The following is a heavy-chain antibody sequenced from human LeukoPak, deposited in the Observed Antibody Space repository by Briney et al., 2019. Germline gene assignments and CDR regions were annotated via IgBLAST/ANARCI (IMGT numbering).Heavy chain of an antibody. J-gene: IGHJ6*03. D-gene: IGHD3-22*01. CDR2: INHSGST. V-gene: IGHV4-34*01. CDR1: GGPFSGYY. CDR3: ARGPDSSGYYYTYYYYMDV. Sequence: SETLSLTCAVYGGPFSGYYWSWIRQPPGKGLEWIGEINHSGSTNYNPSLKSRVSISVDKSKNQISLKLSSVTAADTAVYYCARGPDSSGYYYTYYYYMDVWGKGTTVTVSS.